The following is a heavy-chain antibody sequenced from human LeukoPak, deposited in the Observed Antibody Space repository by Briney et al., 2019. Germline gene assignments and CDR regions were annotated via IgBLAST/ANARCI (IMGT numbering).Heavy chain of an antibody. D-gene: IGHD2-2*01. V-gene: IGHV3-23*01. CDR3: AKSLEDIVVVPAAIDYYYGMDV. J-gene: IGHJ6*02. CDR1: GFTFSSYA. CDR2: ISGSGGST. Sequence: PGGSLRLSCAASGFTFSSYAMSWVRQAPGKGLEWVPAISGSGGSTYYADSVKGRFTISRDNSKNTLYLQMNGLRAEDTAVYYCAKSLEDIVVVPAAIDYYYGMDVWGQGTTVTVSS.